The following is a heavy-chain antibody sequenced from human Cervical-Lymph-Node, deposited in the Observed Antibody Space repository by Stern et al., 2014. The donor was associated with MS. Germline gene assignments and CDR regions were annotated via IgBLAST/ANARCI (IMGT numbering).Heavy chain of an antibody. V-gene: IGHV3-64*01. CDR3: ARGVTYCGGDCYGWYFDL. J-gene: IGHJ2*01. D-gene: IGHD2-21*02. Sequence: EVHLVESGGGLVQPGGSLRLSCAASGFTFSSYAMHWVRQAPGKGLEYVSVIRSNGGSTYYANSVKGRFTISRDNSKNTLYLHMGSLRVEDMAVYYCARGVTYCGGDCYGWYFDLWGRGTLVTVSS. CDR2: IRSNGGST. CDR1: GFTFSSYA.